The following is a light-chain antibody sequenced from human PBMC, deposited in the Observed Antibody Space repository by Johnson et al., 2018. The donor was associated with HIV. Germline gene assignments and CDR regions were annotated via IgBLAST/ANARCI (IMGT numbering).Light chain of an antibody. J-gene: IGLJ1*01. CDR2: DNN. CDR1: TSNFENYY. V-gene: IGLV1-51*01. Sequence: QSVLTQPPSVSAAPGQRVTISCSGSTSNFENYYVSWYQQLPRTAPKLLIYDNNKRPSGIPDRFSGSKSGTSATLGITGLQTGDEADYYCGTWDSSLSIYVFGTGTKVTVL. CDR3: GTWDSSLSIYV.